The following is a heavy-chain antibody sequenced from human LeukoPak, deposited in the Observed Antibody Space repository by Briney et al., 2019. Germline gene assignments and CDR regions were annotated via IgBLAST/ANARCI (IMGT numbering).Heavy chain of an antibody. Sequence: GGTLRLSCAASGFTFSSYAMTWIRQAPGKGLEWVSAISGSGGSTYYADSVKGRFTISRDNSKNTLYLQMNSLRAEDTAVYYCAKGLYGDYEGGYFDYWGQGTLVTVSS. D-gene: IGHD4-17*01. CDR3: AKGLYGDYEGGYFDY. CDR2: ISGSGGST. CDR1: GFTFSSYA. V-gene: IGHV3-23*01. J-gene: IGHJ4*02.